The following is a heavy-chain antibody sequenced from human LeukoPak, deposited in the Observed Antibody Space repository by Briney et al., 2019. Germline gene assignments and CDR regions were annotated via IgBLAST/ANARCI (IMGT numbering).Heavy chain of an antibody. CDR2: IYYSGST. Sequence: SETLSLTCTVSGGSISGYYWSWIRQPPGKGLEWIGYIYYSGSTNYNPSLKSRVTISVDTSKNQFSLKVASVTAADTAVYFCASDPAPDYGATPYCFDSWGQGTLVTVSS. CDR3: ASDPAPDYGATPYCFDS. D-gene: IGHD4-17*01. J-gene: IGHJ4*02. CDR1: GGSISGYY. V-gene: IGHV4-59*12.